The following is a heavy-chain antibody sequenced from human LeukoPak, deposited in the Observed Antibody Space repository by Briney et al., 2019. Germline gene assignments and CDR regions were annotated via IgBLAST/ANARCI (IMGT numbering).Heavy chain of an antibody. CDR2: INSDRSST. V-gene: IGHV3-74*01. Sequence: GGSLRLSCAASGFTFSSYWMHWVRQAPGKGLVWVSRINSDRSSTSYADSVKGRFTISRDNAKNTLYLQMNSLRAEDTAVYYCARRTVVGTLDYWGQGTLVTVSS. CDR1: GFTFSSYW. CDR3: ARRTVVGTLDY. D-gene: IGHD6-13*01. J-gene: IGHJ4*02.